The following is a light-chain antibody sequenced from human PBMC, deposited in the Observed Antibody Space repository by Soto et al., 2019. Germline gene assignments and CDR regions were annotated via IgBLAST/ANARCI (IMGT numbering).Light chain of an antibody. V-gene: IGKV1-5*03. CDR2: DAS. Sequence: DIQMTQSPSTLSAPVGDRVTITCRASQSITNCLAWYQQKPGKAPKLLIFDASSLRSGVPSRFSGSGSGTEFTLTISSLQPEDFATYYCQQHNPYSPYTFGQGTKLEIK. CDR3: QQHNPYSPYT. CDR1: QSITNC. J-gene: IGKJ2*01.